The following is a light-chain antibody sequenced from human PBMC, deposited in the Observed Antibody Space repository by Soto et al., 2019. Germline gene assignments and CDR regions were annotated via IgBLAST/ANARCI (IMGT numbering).Light chain of an antibody. CDR1: SSDVGGYDR. CDR3: CSSIGGPIWV. J-gene: IGLJ3*02. Sequence: QSALTQPASVSGSPGQSITIYCTGTSSDVGGYDRVSWYQHHPGKAPTLMIYEVNKRPSGVSYRFSGSKSGNTASLAIARLQAEDEADYYCCSSIGGPIWVFGGGTKLTVL. CDR2: EVN. V-gene: IGLV2-23*02.